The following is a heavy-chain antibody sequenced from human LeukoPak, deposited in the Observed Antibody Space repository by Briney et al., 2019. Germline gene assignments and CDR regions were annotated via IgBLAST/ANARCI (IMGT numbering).Heavy chain of an antibody. J-gene: IGHJ6*02. D-gene: IGHD2-15*01. CDR2: INPGNGDT. V-gene: IGHV1-3*01. Sequence: GASVKVSCKGSGYTFTNYAAHWVRQAPGQRLEWLGWINPGNGDTKYSQNFQGRVTVTSDTSAATAYVELNSLTSEDTAVYYCARERWHCRVNCYSVYYYALDVWGQGTTVTVSS. CDR1: GYTFTNYA. CDR3: ARERWHCRVNCYSVYYYALDV.